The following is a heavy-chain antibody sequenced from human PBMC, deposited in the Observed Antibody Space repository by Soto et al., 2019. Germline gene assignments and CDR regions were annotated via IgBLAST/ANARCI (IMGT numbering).Heavy chain of an antibody. J-gene: IGHJ5*02. CDR2: IYNSGST. Sequence: SETLSLTCAVSGGSITSVGYSWTWIRQPPGRGMEWIGYIYNSGSTYYNPSLRSRVTISVDRSIHQFSLRLTSVTAADTAVYYCARQVLTAIALFDXWGQGTLVTVSX. D-gene: IGHD5-18*01. CDR3: ARQVLTAIALFDX. V-gene: IGHV4-30-2*01. CDR1: GGSITSVGYS.